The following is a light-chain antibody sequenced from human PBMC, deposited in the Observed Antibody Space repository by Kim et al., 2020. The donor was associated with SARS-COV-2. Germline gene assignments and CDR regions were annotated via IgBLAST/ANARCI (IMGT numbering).Light chain of an antibody. J-gene: IGLJ2*01. CDR2: QDS. Sequence: SYELTQPPSVSVSPGQTASITCSGDKLGDKYACWYQQRPGQSPVLVIYQDSKRPSGIPERFSGSNSGNTAILTISGTQPTVEADYYCHARDRSTAVFAG. V-gene: IGLV3-1*01. CDR3: HARDRSTAV. CDR1: KLGDKY.